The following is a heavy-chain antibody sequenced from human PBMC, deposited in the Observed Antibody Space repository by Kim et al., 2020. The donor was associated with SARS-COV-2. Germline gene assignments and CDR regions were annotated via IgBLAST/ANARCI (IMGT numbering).Heavy chain of an antibody. CDR1: ENIFTTYW. J-gene: IGHJ6*04. CDR3: ARRLKGKPPSGKSHGLDV. V-gene: IGHV5-51*01. Sequence: GESPKISCNASENIFTTYWIAWVRQRPGQGLEWVVVIYPGDSDTRYSPSFQGQVPISPDKSIKTAYLPWSSLKAPDTAMYFCARRLKGKPPSGKSHGLDVWDRGCTVTVPA. CDR2: IYPGDSDT. D-gene: IGHD6-13*01.